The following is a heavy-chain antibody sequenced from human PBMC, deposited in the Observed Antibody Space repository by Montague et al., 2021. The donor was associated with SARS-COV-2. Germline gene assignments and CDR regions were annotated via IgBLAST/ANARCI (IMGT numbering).Heavy chain of an antibody. J-gene: IGHJ6*02. CDR2: MYYSGST. D-gene: IGHD3-10*01. CDR1: GGSISSSNYY. V-gene: IGHV4-39*07. CDR3: ARDDIVLQGVTKGMDV. Sequence: SETLSLTCTVSGGSISSSNYYWGWIHQPPGKGLEWIGNMYYSGSTYHNPSLKSRVTISIDTSKNQFSLKLSSVTAADTAVYYCARDDIVLQGVTKGMDVWGQGTTVTVSS.